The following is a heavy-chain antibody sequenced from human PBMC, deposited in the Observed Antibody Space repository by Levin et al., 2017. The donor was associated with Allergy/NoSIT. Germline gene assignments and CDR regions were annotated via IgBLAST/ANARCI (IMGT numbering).Heavy chain of an antibody. D-gene: IGHD3-10*01. CDR2: IIPIFGTA. J-gene: IGHJ4*02. V-gene: IGHV1-69*13. CDR1: GGTFSSYA. CDR3: AKYGSGSQFDY. Sequence: WASVKVSCKASGGTFSSYAISWVRQAPGQGLEWMGGIIPIFGTANYAQKFQGRVTITADESTSTAYMELSSLRSEDTAVYYCAKYGSGSQFDYWGQGTLVTVSS.